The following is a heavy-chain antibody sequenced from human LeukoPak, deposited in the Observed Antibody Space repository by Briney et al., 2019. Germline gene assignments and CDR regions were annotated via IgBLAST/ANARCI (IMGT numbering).Heavy chain of an antibody. Sequence: GALRLSCAASGFTFSSYSMNWVRQAPGKGLEWVSSISSSSSYIYYADSVKGRFTISRDNAKNSLYLQMNSLRAEDTAVYYCATTIFGVVNPFDYWGQGTLVTVSS. CDR2: ISSSSSYI. V-gene: IGHV3-21*01. D-gene: IGHD3-3*01. J-gene: IGHJ4*02. CDR3: ATTIFGVVNPFDY. CDR1: GFTFSSYS.